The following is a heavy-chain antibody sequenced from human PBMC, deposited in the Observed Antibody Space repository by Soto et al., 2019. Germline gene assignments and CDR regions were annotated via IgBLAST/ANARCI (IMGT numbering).Heavy chain of an antibody. V-gene: IGHV3-23*01. D-gene: IGHD3-16*01. CDR3: AKSYDYVWGSFALEYYFDY. J-gene: IGHJ4*02. CDR1: GFTFSSYA. Sequence: GGSLRLSCAASGFTFSSYAMSWVRQAPGKGLEWVSAISGSGGSTYYADSVKGRFTISRDNSKNTLYLQMNSLRAEDTAVYYCAKSYDYVWGSFALEYYFDYWGQGTLVTVSS. CDR2: ISGSGGST.